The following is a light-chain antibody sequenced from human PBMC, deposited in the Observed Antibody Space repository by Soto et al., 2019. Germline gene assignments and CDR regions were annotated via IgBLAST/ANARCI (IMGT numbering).Light chain of an antibody. V-gene: IGKV3-15*01. CDR3: QQYKSYRT. Sequence: EIVMTQSPATLSVSPGERATLSCRASQSVSSNLAWYQQKPGQPPRLLIYATSTRATGIPARFSGSGSGTEFTLTISSLQPDDFATYYCQQYKSYRTFGQGTKVDI. J-gene: IGKJ1*01. CDR2: ATS. CDR1: QSVSSN.